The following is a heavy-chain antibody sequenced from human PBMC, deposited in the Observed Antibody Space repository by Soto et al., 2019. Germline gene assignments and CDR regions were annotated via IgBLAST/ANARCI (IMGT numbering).Heavy chain of an antibody. J-gene: IGHJ4*02. Sequence: ETLSLTCTVSGGSVSSCSYYWSWIRQPPGKGLEWIGYMYNSGSTNYNPSLKSRVIISVDTSKNQFSLKLSSVTAADTAVYYCARVSSGWYYFDYWGQGTLVTVSS. V-gene: IGHV4-61*01. D-gene: IGHD6-19*01. CDR3: ARVSSGWYYFDY. CDR1: GGSVSSCSYY. CDR2: MYNSGST.